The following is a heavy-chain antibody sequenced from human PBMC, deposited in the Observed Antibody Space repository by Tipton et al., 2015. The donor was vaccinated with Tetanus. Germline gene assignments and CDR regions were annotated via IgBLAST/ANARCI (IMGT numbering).Heavy chain of an antibody. Sequence: QSGAEVKKMGESLKIACKVSGYYFTNYWIGWVRQMPGKGLEWVGLINAADSDTRYSPSFRGRVIMSVDKSISTAYLQWSSLRASDTAIYYCARHGKWLWGTGGDYWGQGTLVTVSS. CDR2: INAADSDT. D-gene: IGHD6-19*01. J-gene: IGHJ4*02. CDR3: ARHGKWLWGTGGDY. V-gene: IGHV5-51*01. CDR1: GYYFTNYW.